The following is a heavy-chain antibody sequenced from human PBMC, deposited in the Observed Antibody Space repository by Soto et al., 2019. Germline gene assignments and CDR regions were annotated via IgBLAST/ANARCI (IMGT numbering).Heavy chain of an antibody. D-gene: IGHD5-12*01. CDR1: GGSFSRYH. Sequence: SETLSLTCAVYGGSFSRYHWSWILQPPGKGLEWIGEMNDKGNINYNPSLKSPVTISLDTSKNQFSLKLTSVTAADTAVYYCARGGRRYSAYDYGYWGQGTPVTVSS. CDR2: MNDKGNI. V-gene: IGHV4-34*01. J-gene: IGHJ4*02. CDR3: ARGGRRYSAYDYGY.